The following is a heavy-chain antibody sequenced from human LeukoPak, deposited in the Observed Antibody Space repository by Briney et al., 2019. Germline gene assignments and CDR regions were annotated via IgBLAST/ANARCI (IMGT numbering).Heavy chain of an antibody. Sequence: PSETLSLTCAVCGGSFSGYYWSWIRQPPGKGPEWIGEINHSGSTNYNPSLKSRVTISVDTSKNQFSLKLSSVTAADTAVYYCARHSGRGYSGYGYWGQGTLVTVSS. V-gene: IGHV4-34*01. CDR2: INHSGST. CDR1: GGSFSGYY. D-gene: IGHD5-12*01. CDR3: ARHSGRGYSGYGY. J-gene: IGHJ4*02.